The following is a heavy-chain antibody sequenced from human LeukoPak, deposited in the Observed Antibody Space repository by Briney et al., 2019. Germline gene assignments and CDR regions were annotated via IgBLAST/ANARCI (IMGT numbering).Heavy chain of an antibody. V-gene: IGHV3-7*03. CDR1: GFTFSSYA. Sequence: PGGSLRLSCAASGFTFSSYAIHWVRQAPGKGLEWVANIKPDGSEKYYVDSVRGRLTISRDNAKNSLYLQMNSLRAEDTAVYYCARAEGATMLDYWGQGTLVTVSS. D-gene: IGHD5-12*01. J-gene: IGHJ4*02. CDR2: IKPDGSEK. CDR3: ARAEGATMLDY.